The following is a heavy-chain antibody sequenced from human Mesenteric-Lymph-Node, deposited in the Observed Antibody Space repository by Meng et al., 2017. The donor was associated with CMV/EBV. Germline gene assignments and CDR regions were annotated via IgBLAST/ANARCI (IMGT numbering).Heavy chain of an antibody. Sequence: ASVKVSCKASGYTFTGYYMHWVRQAPGQGLEWMGWISAYNGNTNYAQKLQGRVTMTTDTSTSTAYMELRSLRSDDTAVYYCARSCSSTSPCMDVWGQGTTVTVSS. CDR2: ISAYNGNT. D-gene: IGHD2-2*01. CDR1: GYTFTGYY. J-gene: IGHJ6*02. V-gene: IGHV1-18*04. CDR3: ARSCSSTSPCMDV.